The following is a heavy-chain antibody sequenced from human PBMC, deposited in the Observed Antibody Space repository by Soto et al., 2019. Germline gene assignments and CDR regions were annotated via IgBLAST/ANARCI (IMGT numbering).Heavy chain of an antibody. V-gene: IGHV3-53*02. CDR3: ARGRYYYDSSGYHSPFDY. Sequence: EVQLVETGGGLIQPGGSLRVSCAASGFTVSSYYMCWVRQAPGKGLEWVSVIYSGGSTYYADSVKGRFTVSRDNSKNMLSLQMNSLRAEDTAVYYCARGRYYYDSSGYHSPFDYWGQGTLVTVSS. CDR1: GFTVSSYY. D-gene: IGHD3-22*01. CDR2: IYSGGST. J-gene: IGHJ4*02.